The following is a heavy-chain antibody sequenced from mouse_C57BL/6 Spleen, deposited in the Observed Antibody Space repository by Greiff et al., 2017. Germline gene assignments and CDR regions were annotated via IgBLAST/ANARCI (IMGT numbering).Heavy chain of an antibody. CDR2: IYWDDDK. V-gene: IGHV8-12*01. D-gene: IGHD1-1*01. CDR3: ARREDYGSSYGFAY. CDR1: GFSLSTSGMG. J-gene: IGHJ3*01. Sequence: QVTLKVCGPGILQSSQTLSLTCSFSGFSLSTSGMGVSWIRQPSGKGLEWLAHIYWDDDKRYNPSLKSRLTISKDTSRNQVFLKITSVDTADTATYYCARREDYGSSYGFAYWGQGTLVTVSA.